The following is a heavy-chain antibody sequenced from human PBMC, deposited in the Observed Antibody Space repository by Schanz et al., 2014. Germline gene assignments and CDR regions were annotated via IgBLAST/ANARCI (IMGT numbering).Heavy chain of an antibody. CDR2: IYHTGTT. D-gene: IGHD3-16*02. V-gene: IGHV4-30-2*01. J-gene: IGHJ4*02. CDR1: GGSISSGTYS. CDR3: ARGGGPSHYDHVWGNFRYTHFDY. Sequence: QLQLQESGSGLVKPSQTLSLTCAVSGGSISSGTYSWSWIRQPPGKGLEWIGYIYHTGTTYYSPSLRGRVTISKDRSKTQFFLTLNSLTAADTAVYYCARGGGPSHYDHVWGNFRYTHFDYWGQGTLVTVSS.